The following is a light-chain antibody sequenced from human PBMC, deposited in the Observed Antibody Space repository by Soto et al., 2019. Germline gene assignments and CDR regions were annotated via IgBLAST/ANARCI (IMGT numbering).Light chain of an antibody. CDR2: GAS. Sequence: ETVLTQSPATLSLSPGERATLSCRASQSVFSYLAWYQHKPSQAPRLLIYGASNRATGIPARFSGSGYGTDFTLTISSLEPEDFAVYYCQQRGNWPLTFGGGTKV. V-gene: IGKV3-11*01. J-gene: IGKJ4*01. CDR1: QSVFSY. CDR3: QQRGNWPLT.